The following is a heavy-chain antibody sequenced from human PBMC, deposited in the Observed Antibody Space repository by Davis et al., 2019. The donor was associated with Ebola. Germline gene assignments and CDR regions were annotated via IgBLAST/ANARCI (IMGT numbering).Heavy chain of an antibody. D-gene: IGHD6-25*01. CDR2: VSGGAGST. J-gene: IGHJ4*02. Sequence: PGGSLRLSCAASGFTFSSYAMSWVRQAPGKGLEWVSSVSGGAGSTYYADSVKGRFTISRDNSKNTLYLQMNSLRAEDTAVYYCAKGGGSGAIWGQGTLVTVSS. CDR1: GFTFSSYA. V-gene: IGHV3-23*01. CDR3: AKGGGSGAI.